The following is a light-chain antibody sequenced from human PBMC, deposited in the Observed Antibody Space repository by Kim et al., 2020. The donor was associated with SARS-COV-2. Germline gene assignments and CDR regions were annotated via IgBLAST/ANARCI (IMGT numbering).Light chain of an antibody. CDR3: QQSNNWPQT. CDR1: QSISYN. CDR2: GGS. Sequence: VSPGERATLSCRASQSISYNLVWYQQKPGQAPRLLIYGGSTRATGIPARFSGSGSGTEFTLTISSLQSEDFAIYYCQQSNNWPQTFGQGTKVEIK. V-gene: IGKV3-15*01. J-gene: IGKJ1*01.